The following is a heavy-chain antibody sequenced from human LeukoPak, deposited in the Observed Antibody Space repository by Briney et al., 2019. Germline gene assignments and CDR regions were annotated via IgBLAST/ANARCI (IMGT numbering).Heavy chain of an antibody. CDR3: ARDPGGLGDWFDP. V-gene: IGHV1-46*01. D-gene: IGHD3-16*01. CDR1: GYTFTSYY. CDR2: INPSGGST. J-gene: IGHJ5*02. Sequence: ASVKVSCKASGYTFTSYYMHWVRQAPGQGLEWMGIINPSGGSTSYAQKFQGGVTMTGDTSTSTVYMELSSLRSEDTAVYYCARDPGGLGDWFDPWGQGTLVTVSS.